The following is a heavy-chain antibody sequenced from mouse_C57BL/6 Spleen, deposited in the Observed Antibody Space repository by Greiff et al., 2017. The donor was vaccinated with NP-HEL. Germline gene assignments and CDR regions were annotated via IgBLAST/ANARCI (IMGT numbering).Heavy chain of an antibody. CDR1: GYTFTDYY. Sequence: VQLQQSGPVLVKPGASVKMSCKASGYTFTDYYMNWVKQSHGKSLEWIGVINPYNGGTSYNQKVKGTATLTVDKSASTAYMELNSLTSEDSAVYYCARGGYGNPPFDYWGQGTTLTVSS. V-gene: IGHV1-19*01. J-gene: IGHJ2*01. CDR3: ARGGYGNPPFDY. CDR2: INPYNGGT. D-gene: IGHD2-10*02.